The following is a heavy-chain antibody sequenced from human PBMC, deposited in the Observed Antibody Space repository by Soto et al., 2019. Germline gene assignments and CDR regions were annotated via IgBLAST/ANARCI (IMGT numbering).Heavy chain of an antibody. CDR2: IRQDGSQK. CDR1: GFTFSTYW. CDR3: VRDGTSGGHFDS. D-gene: IGHD6-19*01. Sequence: GGSLRLSCEASGFTFSTYWMRWVRQAPGEGLEWVANIRQDGSQKYLVDSVKGRFTISRDNDKNSLHLQMNSLRAEDSAVYYSVRDGTSGGHFDSWGQGTLVTVSS. J-gene: IGHJ4*02. V-gene: IGHV3-7*01.